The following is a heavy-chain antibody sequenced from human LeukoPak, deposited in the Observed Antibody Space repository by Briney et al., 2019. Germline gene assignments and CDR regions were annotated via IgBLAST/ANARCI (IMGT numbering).Heavy chain of an antibody. V-gene: IGHV3-23*01. D-gene: IGHD1-26*01. CDR2: ISGSGGST. J-gene: IGHJ3*02. Sequence: GGSLRLSCAASGFTFSSYGMHWVRQAPGKGLEWVSAISGSGGSTYYADSVKGRFTISRDNSKNTLYLQMNSLRAEDTAVYYCAKDQGKGSGIYSMKPDDAFDICGQGPIVTVSS. CDR1: GFTFSSYG. CDR3: AKDQGKGSGIYSMKPDDAFDI.